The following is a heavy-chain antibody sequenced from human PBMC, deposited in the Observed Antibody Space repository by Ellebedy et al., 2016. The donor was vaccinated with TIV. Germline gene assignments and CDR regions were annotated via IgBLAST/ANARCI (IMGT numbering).Heavy chain of an antibody. CDR2: VSYSGST. V-gene: IGHV4-39*01. D-gene: IGHD6-19*01. CDR1: GGSISSSRYL. J-gene: IGHJ4*02. Sequence: MPSETLSLTCNVSGGSISSSRYLWGWIRQHPGQGLAWLGSVSYSGSTYYNPSLQSRVTISVDTSKNQFSLKLTSVTAADTAVYYCARHFSSGWDYFDYWGQGTLVTVSS. CDR3: ARHFSSGWDYFDY.